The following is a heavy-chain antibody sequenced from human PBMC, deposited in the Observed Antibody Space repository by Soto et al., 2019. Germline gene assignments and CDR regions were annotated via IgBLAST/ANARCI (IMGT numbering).Heavy chain of an antibody. J-gene: IGHJ6*02. V-gene: IGHV4-34*01. D-gene: IGHD3-10*01. CDR1: CGSFTGYY. CDR2: INHSGST. Sequence: SETLSLTCAVYCGSFTGYYWSWIRQPPWMGLEWIGEINHSGSTNYNPSLKSRVTISVDTSKNQFSLKLSSVTAADTAVYYCARGRYYGSGSYPRYYYYGMDVWGQGTTVS. CDR3: ARGRYYGSGSYPRYYYYGMDV.